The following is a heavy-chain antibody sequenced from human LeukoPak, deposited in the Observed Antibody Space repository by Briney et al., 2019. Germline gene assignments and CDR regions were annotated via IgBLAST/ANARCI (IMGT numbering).Heavy chain of an antibody. CDR1: GYTFTSYG. D-gene: IGHD6-13*01. Sequence: ASVKVSCKASGYTFTSYGISWVRQAPGQGLERMGWISAYNGNTNYAQKLQGRVTMTTDTSTSTAYMELRSLRSDDTAVYYCAREGLGLASSWYRVDYWGQGTLVTVSS. J-gene: IGHJ4*02. V-gene: IGHV1-18*01. CDR2: ISAYNGNT. CDR3: AREGLGLASSWYRVDY.